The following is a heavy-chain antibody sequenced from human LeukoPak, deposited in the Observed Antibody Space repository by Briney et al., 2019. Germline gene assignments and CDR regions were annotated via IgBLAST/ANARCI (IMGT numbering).Heavy chain of an antibody. D-gene: IGHD1-26*01. J-gene: IGHJ6*02. Sequence: GGSLRLSCAASGFTFSSYWMHWVRQAPGRGLVWVSRINSDGSSTSYADSVKGRFTISRDNAKNTLYLQMSSLRAEDTAVYYCARLSGSYPYYYYGMDVWGQGTTVTVSS. CDR1: GFTFSSYW. V-gene: IGHV3-74*01. CDR3: ARLSGSYPYYYYGMDV. CDR2: INSDGSST.